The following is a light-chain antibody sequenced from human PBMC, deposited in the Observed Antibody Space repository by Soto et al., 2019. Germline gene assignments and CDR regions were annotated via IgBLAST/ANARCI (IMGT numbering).Light chain of an antibody. Sequence: EIVMTQSPATLSVSPGERATLSCRASQSVSSNLAWYQQKPGQAPRLLIYGASTRATGIPARFSGSGSGTEFTRTISSLQSEDFAVYYCQQYTNLPLWTFGQGTKVEIK. CDR1: QSVSSN. V-gene: IGKV3-15*01. CDR2: GAS. J-gene: IGKJ1*01. CDR3: QQYTNLPLWT.